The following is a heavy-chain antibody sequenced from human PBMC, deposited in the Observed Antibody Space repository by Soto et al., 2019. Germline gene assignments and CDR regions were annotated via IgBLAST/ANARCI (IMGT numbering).Heavy chain of an antibody. CDR1: GFTFSSYA. CDR2: ISGSGGST. CDR3: AKAPLIVVVPAATGPFDY. D-gene: IGHD2-2*01. V-gene: IGHV3-23*01. J-gene: IGHJ4*02. Sequence: PGGSLRLSCAASGFTFSSYAMSWVRQAPGKGLEWVSAISGSGGSTYYADSVKGRFTISRDNSKNTLYLQMNSLRAEDTAVYYCAKAPLIVVVPAATGPFDYWGQGTLVTVSS.